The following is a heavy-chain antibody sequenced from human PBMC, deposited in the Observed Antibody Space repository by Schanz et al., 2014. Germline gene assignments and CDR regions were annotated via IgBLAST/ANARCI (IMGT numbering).Heavy chain of an antibody. CDR3: AKDSRGSSFDMDV. D-gene: IGHD1-26*01. V-gene: IGHV3-30*02. Sequence: VQLVESGGGVVQPGGSLRLSCVGSGYSFSDYDMYWIRQAPGKGLEWLAFLRSDGSRRDYADSVKGRFTISRDNSKNSLYLQMNSLRTEDTALYYCAKDSRGSSFDMDVWGQGTTVTVSS. J-gene: IGHJ6*02. CDR2: LRSDGSRR. CDR1: GYSFSDYD.